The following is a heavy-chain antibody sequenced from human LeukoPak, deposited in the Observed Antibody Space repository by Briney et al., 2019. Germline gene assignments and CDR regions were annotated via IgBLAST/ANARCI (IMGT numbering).Heavy chain of an antibody. CDR1: GYTFTSYA. V-gene: IGHV1-3*01. J-gene: IGHJ6*02. CDR2: INAGNGNT. D-gene: IGHD4-17*01. Sequence: ASVKVSCKASGYTFTSYAMHWVRQAPGQRLEWMGWINAGNGNTKYSQKFQGRVTITRDISASTAYMELSSLRSEDTAVYYCARCSDPTTVTTSELYYYYYGMDVWGQGTTVTVSS. CDR3: ARCSDPTTVTTSELYYYYYGMDV.